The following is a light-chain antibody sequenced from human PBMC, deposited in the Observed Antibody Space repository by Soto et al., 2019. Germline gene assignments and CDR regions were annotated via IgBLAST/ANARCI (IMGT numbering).Light chain of an antibody. CDR2: GAS. J-gene: IGKJ5*01. Sequence: EIVLTQSPGTLSLSPGERATLSCRASQSVSSNHLAWYQQKPGQAPRLLIYGASTRASGIPDRFSGSGSGTDFTLTISRLEPEDFATYYCQQSYSTPRATFGQGTRLEIK. V-gene: IGKV3-20*01. CDR3: QQSYSTPRAT. CDR1: QSVSSNH.